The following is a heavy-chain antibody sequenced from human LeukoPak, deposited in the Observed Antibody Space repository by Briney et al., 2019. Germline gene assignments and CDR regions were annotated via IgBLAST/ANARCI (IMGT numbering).Heavy chain of an antibody. J-gene: IGHJ4*02. D-gene: IGHD1-26*01. Sequence: PGGSLRLSCAASGFTFSSYAMSWVRQAPGKGLEWVANIKQDGSEKYYVDSVKGRFTISRDNAKNSLYLQMNSLRAEDTAVYYCARCIVGATLDYWGQGTLVTVSP. CDR1: GFTFSSYA. V-gene: IGHV3-7*03. CDR3: ARCIVGATLDY. CDR2: IKQDGSEK.